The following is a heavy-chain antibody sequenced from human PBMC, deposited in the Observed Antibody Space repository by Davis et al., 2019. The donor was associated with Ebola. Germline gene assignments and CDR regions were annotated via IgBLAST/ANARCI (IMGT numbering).Heavy chain of an antibody. Sequence: GGSLRLSCAASGFTFSSYAMHWVRQAPGKGLEWVAVISYDGSNKHYADSVKGRFTISRDNFKNRLYLQMNSLRAEDTAVYYCATKYAWGQGTLVTVSS. CDR1: GFTFSSYA. D-gene: IGHD2-8*01. CDR3: ATKYA. V-gene: IGHV3-30-3*01. CDR2: ISYDGSNK. J-gene: IGHJ4*02.